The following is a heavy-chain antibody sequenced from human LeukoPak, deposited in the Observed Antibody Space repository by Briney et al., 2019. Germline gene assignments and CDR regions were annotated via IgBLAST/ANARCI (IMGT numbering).Heavy chain of an antibody. Sequence: GGSLRLSCAASGFTFSSYWMSWVRQAPGKGLEWVANIKQDGSEKYYVDSVKGRFTISRGNSKNTLYLQMNSLRAEDTAVYYCARGGSYLSAFDIWGQGTMVTVSS. V-gene: IGHV3-7*03. CDR3: ARGGSYLSAFDI. D-gene: IGHD1-26*01. CDR1: GFTFSSYW. J-gene: IGHJ3*02. CDR2: IKQDGSEK.